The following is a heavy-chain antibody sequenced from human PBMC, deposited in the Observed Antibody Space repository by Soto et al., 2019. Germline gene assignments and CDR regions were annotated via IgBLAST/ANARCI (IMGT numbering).Heavy chain of an antibody. V-gene: IGHV3-21*01. CDR1: GYTFSSYS. Sequence: PGGSLRLSCAASGYTFSSYSMNWVRQAPGKGLEWVSSISSSSSYIYYADSVKGRFTISRDNAKNSLYLQMNSLRAEDTAVYYCARDHLQYHYYYGMDVWGQGTTVTVSS. CDR2: ISSSSSYI. J-gene: IGHJ6*02. CDR3: ARDHLQYHYYYGMDV. D-gene: IGHD4-4*01.